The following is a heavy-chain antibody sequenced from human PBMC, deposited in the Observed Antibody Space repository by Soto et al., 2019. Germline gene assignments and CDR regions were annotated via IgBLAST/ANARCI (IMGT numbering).Heavy chain of an antibody. D-gene: IGHD2-15*01. CDR2: ISAYNGNT. J-gene: IGHJ3*02. Sequence: GAAWKASWEASCCTITETGISWGRQAPGQRHERIGWISAYNGNTNYAQKLQGRVTMTTDTSTSTAYMELRSLRSDDTAVYYCARVDLGYCSGGSCYDVGPFDIWGKGIMVTGSS. CDR1: CCTITETG. CDR3: ARVDLGYCSGGSCYDVGPFDI. V-gene: IGHV1-18*01.